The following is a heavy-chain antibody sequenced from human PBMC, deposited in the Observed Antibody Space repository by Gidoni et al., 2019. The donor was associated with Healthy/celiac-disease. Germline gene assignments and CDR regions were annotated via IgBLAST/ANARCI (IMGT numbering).Heavy chain of an antibody. V-gene: IGHV3-33*01. D-gene: IGHD2-15*01. J-gene: IGHJ4*02. CDR2: IWYDGRNK. CDR3: AREGTYCSGGSCYSGEGYFDY. Sequence: QVQLVESGGGGVQPGRSLRLSCAASGVTFSRRGMQGARPAPGKGLEWVAVIWYDGRNKYYAVSVKGRFTISRDNSKNTLYLQMNRLRAEDTAVYYCAREGTYCSGGSCYSGEGYFDYWGQGTLVTVSS. CDR1: GVTFSRRG.